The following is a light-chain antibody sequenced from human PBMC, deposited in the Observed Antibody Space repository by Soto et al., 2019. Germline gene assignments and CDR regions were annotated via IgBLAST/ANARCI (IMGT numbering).Light chain of an antibody. CDR2: GAS. Sequence: EIVMTQSPATLSVSPGERATLSCRASQSVSSNLAWYQQKPGQAPRLLIYGASTRATGIPARFSGSGSGTEFTLTISSLQSEDFVVYYCQQYNNWRTFAPGPNVAIK. CDR3: QQYNNWRT. J-gene: IGKJ1*01. CDR1: QSVSSN. V-gene: IGKV3-15*01.